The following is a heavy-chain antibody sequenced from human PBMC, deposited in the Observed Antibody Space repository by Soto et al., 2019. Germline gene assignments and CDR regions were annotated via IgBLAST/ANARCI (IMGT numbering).Heavy chain of an antibody. CDR3: AVPALVRGSSILAV. J-gene: IGHJ6*02. D-gene: IGHD6-6*01. CDR1: Y. CDR2: LNPSGGFT. Sequence: YMCWAQQETGQGLEWMGILNPSGGFTSKAQKFQGRVIMTRDTSTNTVYMELSSLRYEDTAVYYCAVPALVRGSSILAVLVQRTTVTGFS. V-gene: IGHV1-46*01.